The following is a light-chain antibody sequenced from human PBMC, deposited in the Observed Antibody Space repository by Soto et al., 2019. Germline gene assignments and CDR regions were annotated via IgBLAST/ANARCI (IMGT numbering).Light chain of an antibody. CDR2: GAS. CDR1: QSVSSN. V-gene: IGKV3-15*01. Sequence: DILMTQSPGTLSVSPGERASISCRASQSVSSNLAWYQQKPGQAPRLLIYGASTRATGIPVRFSGSGSGTEFTLTINSLQSEDFALYYCQQYNNWPRTFGQGTKVESK. CDR3: QQYNNWPRT. J-gene: IGKJ1*01.